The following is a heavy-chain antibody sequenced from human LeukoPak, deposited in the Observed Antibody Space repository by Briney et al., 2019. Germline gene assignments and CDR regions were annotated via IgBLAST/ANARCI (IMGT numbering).Heavy chain of an antibody. J-gene: IGHJ4*02. CDR3: ARLSRGFWSGLHDF. CDR2: ISGSGGST. V-gene: IGHV3-23*01. CDR1: GFTFSSYA. D-gene: IGHD3-3*01. Sequence: GGSLRLSCAASGFTFSSYAMSWVRQAPGKGLEWVSAISGSGGSTYYADSVKGRFTISRDNSKNTLYLQMNSLRAEDTAVYYCARLSRGFWSGLHDFWGQGTLVTVSS.